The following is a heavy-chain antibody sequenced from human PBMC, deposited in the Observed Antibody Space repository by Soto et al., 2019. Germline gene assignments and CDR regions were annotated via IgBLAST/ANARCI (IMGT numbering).Heavy chain of an antibody. V-gene: IGHV3-48*02. CDR1: GFTFSSYS. D-gene: IGHD1-26*01. CDR3: ARVRSSGSYGDAFDI. CDR2: ISSSSSTI. Sequence: GGSLRLSCAASGFTFSSYSMNWVRQAPGKGLEWVSYISSSSSTIYYADSVKGRFTISRDNAKNSLYLQMNSLRDEDTAVYYCARVRSSGSYGDAFDIWGQGTMVTVSS. J-gene: IGHJ3*02.